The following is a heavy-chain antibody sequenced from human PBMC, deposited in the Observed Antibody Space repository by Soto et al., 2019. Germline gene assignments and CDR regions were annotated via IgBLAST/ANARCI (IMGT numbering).Heavy chain of an antibody. CDR3: ARIKWGLDYYSGMDV. CDR1: GYTFSDYF. CDR2: INPKTAAT. Sequence: ASVKVSCKTSGYTFSDYFIQWLRQAPGQGLEWVAWINPKTAATNYAKKFQDRVTLTSDTSFSTAYLELTRLRPDDTALYYCARIKWGLDYYSGMDVWGQGTAVTVSS. V-gene: IGHV1-2*02. D-gene: IGHD1-26*01. J-gene: IGHJ6*02.